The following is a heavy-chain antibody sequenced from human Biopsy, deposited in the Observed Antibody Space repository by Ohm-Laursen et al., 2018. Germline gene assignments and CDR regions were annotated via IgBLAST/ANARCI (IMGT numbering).Heavy chain of an antibody. Sequence: SQTLSLTCTVSGGSISSDYWSWIRQTPGKGLGWIGYIYYSGSTNYNPSLKSRVTISVDTSKNQFSPRLNSVTAADTAVYYCARATNSTGWPYYYFYGMDVWGQGTTVTVSS. J-gene: IGHJ6*02. CDR1: GGSISSDY. CDR2: IYYSGST. V-gene: IGHV4-59*01. CDR3: ARATNSTGWPYYYFYGMDV. D-gene: IGHD2/OR15-2a*01.